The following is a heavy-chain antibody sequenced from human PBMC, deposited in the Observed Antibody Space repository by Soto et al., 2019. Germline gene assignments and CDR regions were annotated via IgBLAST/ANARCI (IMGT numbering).Heavy chain of an antibody. CDR1: GGSISGGDYY. Sequence: TLSLTCTVSGGSISGGDYYWSWIRQPPGKGLEWIGYIYYSGTTYYNPSLKSRVTISVDTSKNQFSLRLTSVTAADTAVYYCAVYYFDSSGYSRWFDPWGQGTLVTVSS. J-gene: IGHJ5*02. V-gene: IGHV4-30-4*01. CDR2: IYYSGTT. D-gene: IGHD3-22*01. CDR3: AVYYFDSSGYSRWFDP.